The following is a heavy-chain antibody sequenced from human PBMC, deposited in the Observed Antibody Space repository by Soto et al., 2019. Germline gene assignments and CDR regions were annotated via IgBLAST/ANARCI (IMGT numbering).Heavy chain of an antibody. CDR3: AKDSASSWSEYFRY. Sequence: PGGSLRLSCAVSGFIFENHAMHWVRQVPGKGLEWVAGIGWNSAKIGYADSVKGRFSIPRDNAKSSLYLEMNGLRTEDTALYFCAKDSASSWSEYFRYWGRGTLVTVSS. J-gene: IGHJ1*01. CDR1: GFIFENHA. D-gene: IGHD6-13*01. V-gene: IGHV3-9*01. CDR2: IGWNSAKI.